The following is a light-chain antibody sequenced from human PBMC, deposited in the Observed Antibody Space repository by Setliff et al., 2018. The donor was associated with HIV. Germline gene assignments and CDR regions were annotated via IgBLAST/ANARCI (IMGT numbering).Light chain of an antibody. V-gene: IGLV2-14*03. Sequence: QSALTQPASVSGSPGQSITLSCTGTSSDVGSYNFVSWYQQPPGRAPKLMIYDVTKRPSGVSDRFSGSKSGNTASLTISGLQTEDEADYYCCSYTSSLTYVFGTGTKVTVL. CDR3: CSYTSSLTYV. J-gene: IGLJ1*01. CDR2: DVT. CDR1: SSDVGSYNF.